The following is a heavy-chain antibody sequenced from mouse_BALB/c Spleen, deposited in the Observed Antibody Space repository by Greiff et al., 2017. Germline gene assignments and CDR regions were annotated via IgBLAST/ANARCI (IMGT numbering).Heavy chain of an antibody. CDR1: GYTFTDYA. D-gene: IGHD1-1*01. CDR2: ISTYYGDA. V-gene: IGHV1S137*01. J-gene: IGHJ4*01. CDR3: AREPPYYYGSSYEAMDY. Sequence: VQLQQSGAELVRPGVSVKISCKGSGYTFTDYAMHWVKQSHAKSLEWIGVISTYYGDASYNQKFKGKATMTVDKSSSTAYMELARLTSEDSAIYYCAREPPYYYGSSYEAMDYWGQGTSVTVSS.